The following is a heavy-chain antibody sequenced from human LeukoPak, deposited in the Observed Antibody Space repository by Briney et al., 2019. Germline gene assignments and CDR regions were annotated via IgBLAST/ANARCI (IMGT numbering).Heavy chain of an antibody. CDR2: ISYNGST. CDR3: ARVPYSSAWSYYGMDV. Sequence: SETLSLTCTVSGGSIRTYYWSWIRQPPGKGLEWIGYISYNGSTNYKPSLNSRVTISVDTSKNQFSLKLTSVTAADTALYYCARVPYSSAWSYYGMDVWGQGTTVTVSS. CDR1: GGSIRTYY. D-gene: IGHD6-13*01. J-gene: IGHJ6*02. V-gene: IGHV4-59*01.